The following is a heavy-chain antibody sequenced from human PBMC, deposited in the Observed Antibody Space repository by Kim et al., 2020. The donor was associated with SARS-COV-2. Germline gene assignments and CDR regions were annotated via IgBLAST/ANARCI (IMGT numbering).Heavy chain of an antibody. J-gene: IGHJ6*02. CDR3: ASTVTKVYYYYGMDV. CDR2: INHSGST. V-gene: IGHV4-34*01. Sequence: SETLSLTCAVYGGSFSGYYWSWIRQPPGKGLEWIGEINHSGSTNYNPSLKSRVTISVDTSKNQFSLKLSSVTAADTAVYYCASTVTKVYYYYGMDVWGQGTTVTVSS. CDR1: GGSFSGYY. D-gene: IGHD4-17*01.